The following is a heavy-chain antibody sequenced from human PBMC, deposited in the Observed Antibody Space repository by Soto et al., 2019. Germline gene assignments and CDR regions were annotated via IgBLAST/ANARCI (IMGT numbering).Heavy chain of an antibody. J-gene: IGHJ4*02. CDR2: TFYSGST. D-gene: IGHD4-17*01. V-gene: IGHV4-59*08. CDR3: ARMIYGGAGVY. CDR1: GGSISSYY. Sequence: SETLSLTCTVSGGSISSYYWSWIRQPPGKGLEWIGYTFYSGSTNYNPSLKSRVTISVDTSKNLFSLKLSSVTAVDTAVYFCARMIYGGAGVYWGQGSLVTVSS.